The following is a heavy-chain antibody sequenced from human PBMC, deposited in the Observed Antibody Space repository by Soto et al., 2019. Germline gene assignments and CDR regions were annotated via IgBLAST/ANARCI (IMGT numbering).Heavy chain of an antibody. CDR2: INHSGLT. CDR1: GGSITSHY. J-gene: IGHJ6*02. Sequence: QVQLQESGPGLVKPLETLSLTCSVSGGSITSHYCSWFRQPPGKGLEWMGYINHSGLTSYNPSLTNGVTMSGAKSKNHFSLKVNSVTAADTALYYCARQGFGQLHGLVDVWGPGTTVTVSS. V-gene: IGHV4-59*08. D-gene: IGHD3-10*01. CDR3: ARQGFGQLHGLVDV.